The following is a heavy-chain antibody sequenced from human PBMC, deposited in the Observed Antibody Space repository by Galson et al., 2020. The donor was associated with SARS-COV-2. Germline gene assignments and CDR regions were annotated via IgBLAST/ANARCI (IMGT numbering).Heavy chain of an antibody. V-gene: IGHV1-2*02. CDR1: GYTFTGYY. CDR2: INPNSGGT. J-gene: IGHJ3*02. D-gene: IGHD3-9*01. CDR3: ARIRYFDWLYVGTDDFGI. Sequence: ASVKVSCKASGYTFTGYYMHWVRQAPGQGLEWMGWINPNSGGTNYAQKFQGRVTMTRDTSISTAYMELSRLRSDDTAVYYCARIRYFDWLYVGTDDFGIWGQGTMVTVSS.